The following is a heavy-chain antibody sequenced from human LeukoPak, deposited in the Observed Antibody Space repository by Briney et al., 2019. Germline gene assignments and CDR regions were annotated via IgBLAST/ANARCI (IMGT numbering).Heavy chain of an antibody. Sequence: SETLSLTCAVYGGSFSGYYWSWIRQPPGKGLEWIGEINHSGSTNYNPSLKSRVTISVDTSKNQFSLKLSSVTAADTAVYYCARLYYDILTGQIDYWGQGTLVTVSS. D-gene: IGHD3-9*01. CDR2: INHSGST. J-gene: IGHJ4*02. CDR1: GGSFSGYY. V-gene: IGHV4-34*01. CDR3: ARLYYDILTGQIDY.